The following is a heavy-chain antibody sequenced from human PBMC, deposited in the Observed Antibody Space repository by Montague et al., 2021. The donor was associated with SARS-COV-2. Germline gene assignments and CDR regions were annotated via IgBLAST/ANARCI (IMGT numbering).Heavy chain of an antibody. D-gene: IGHD3-10*01. CDR2: VNYCGGT. Sequence: SETLSLTCAVSGGSISSHYWSFIWLPPGKGLEWISYVNYCGGTNXNPSLKSLFTTSVDTSKNHFSLQLRSVTPADAAVYFCARATSVRGAVHCFDPWGQGTLVTVSS. J-gene: IGHJ5*02. V-gene: IGHV4-59*11. CDR3: ARATSVRGAVHCFDP. CDR1: GGSISSHY.